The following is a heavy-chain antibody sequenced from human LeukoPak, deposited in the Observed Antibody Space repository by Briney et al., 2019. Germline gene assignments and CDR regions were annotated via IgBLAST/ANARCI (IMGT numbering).Heavy chain of an antibody. J-gene: IGHJ6*02. Sequence: PGGSLRLSCAASGFTFSSYAMHWVRQAPGKGLEWVAVISYDGSNKYYADSVKGRFTISRDNSKNTLYLQMNSLRAEDTAVYYCAKARGRITMVRGVIASYGMDVWGQGTTVTVSS. D-gene: IGHD3-10*01. CDR3: AKARGRITMVRGVIASYGMDV. CDR2: ISYDGSNK. CDR1: GFTFSSYA. V-gene: IGHV3-30-3*01.